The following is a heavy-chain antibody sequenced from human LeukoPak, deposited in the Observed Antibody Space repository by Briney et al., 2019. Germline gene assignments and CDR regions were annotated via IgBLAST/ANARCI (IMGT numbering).Heavy chain of an antibody. CDR3: MGAHRY. J-gene: IGHJ4*02. CDR1: GYSFSTNM. CDR2: ILPRGTES. V-gene: IGHV3-7*01. Sequence: RGSLEVLCVVSGYSFSTNMVTWVRQAPGKGLEWVATILPRGTESCRVESVKGRFTVSRDNAKNLLFLQMNSLRVDDTAVYYCMGAHRYWGEGTLVTVSS.